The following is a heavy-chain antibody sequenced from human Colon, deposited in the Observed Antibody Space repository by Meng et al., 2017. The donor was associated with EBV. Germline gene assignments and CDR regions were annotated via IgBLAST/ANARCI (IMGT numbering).Heavy chain of an antibody. CDR1: GDSVRSVTW. CDR3: ARVMRYQLLRFFDY. D-gene: IGHD2-2*01. Sequence: APLRESGPELVKPSGTLSLTCAVSGDSVRSVTWWTWVRQPPGKGLEWIGEIYHGGSPNYNPSLESRVTISVDKSKNQFSLDLTSVTAADTTVYFCARVMRYQLLRFFDYWGQGILVTVSS. CDR2: IYHGGSP. J-gene: IGHJ4*02. V-gene: IGHV4-4*02.